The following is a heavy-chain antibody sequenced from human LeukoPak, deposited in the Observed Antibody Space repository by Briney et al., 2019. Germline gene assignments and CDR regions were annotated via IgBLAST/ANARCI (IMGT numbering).Heavy chain of an antibody. J-gene: IGHJ5*02. D-gene: IGHD6-13*01. V-gene: IGHV3-30*03. Sequence: QPGRSLRLSCAASGFTFTSYVMHWVRQAPGKGLQWVALISYDGSNKYCADSVKGRFTISRDNSKNTLYLQMNSLRAEDTAVYYCARPRGAAAGTFGFDPWGQGTLVTVSS. CDR1: GFTFTSYV. CDR3: ARPRGAAAGTFGFDP. CDR2: ISYDGSNK.